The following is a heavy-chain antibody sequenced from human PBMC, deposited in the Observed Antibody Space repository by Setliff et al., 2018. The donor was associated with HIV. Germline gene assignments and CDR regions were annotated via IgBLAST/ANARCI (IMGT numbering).Heavy chain of an antibody. CDR3: ARLRAAGTVHYFDP. Sequence: SETLSLTCTVSGGSISGSYYYWGWIRQPPGKGLEWIGSIYYGGTTYYNPSLKGRITISVFTSSQQLSLTLTSVTPADTAVYYCARLRAAGTVHYFDPWGQGTQVTVSS. CDR2: IYYGGTT. V-gene: IGHV4-39*01. J-gene: IGHJ5*02. CDR1: GGSISGSYYY. D-gene: IGHD6-13*01.